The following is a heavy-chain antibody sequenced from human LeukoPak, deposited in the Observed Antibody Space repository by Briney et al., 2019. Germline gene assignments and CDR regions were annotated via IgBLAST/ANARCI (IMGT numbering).Heavy chain of an antibody. Sequence: SETLSLTCTVPGGSVSSGDYYWSWIRQPPGKGLEWIGSVYHSGETYYNPSLNSRVTISVDRSKNQFSLKLNSVTAADTAVYYCARDRELGYWGQGTLVTVSS. CDR1: GGSVSSGDYY. D-gene: IGHD3-10*01. CDR3: ARDRELGY. J-gene: IGHJ4*02. V-gene: IGHV4-30-2*01. CDR2: VYHSGET.